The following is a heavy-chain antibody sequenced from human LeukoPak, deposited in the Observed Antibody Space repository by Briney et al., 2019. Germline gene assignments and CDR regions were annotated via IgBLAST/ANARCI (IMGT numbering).Heavy chain of an antibody. CDR2: INHSGST. CDR3: AKYSSSWYWIIDY. J-gene: IGHJ4*02. CDR1: GGCFSGCY. D-gene: IGHD6-13*01. Sequence: SETLSLTCAVYGGCFSGCYWSWIRQPPGKGLEWIEEINHSGSTNCNPSLKSRVTISVDTSKNQFPLKLSSVTAADTAVYYCAKYSSSWYWIIDYWGQGTLVTVSS. V-gene: IGHV4-34*01.